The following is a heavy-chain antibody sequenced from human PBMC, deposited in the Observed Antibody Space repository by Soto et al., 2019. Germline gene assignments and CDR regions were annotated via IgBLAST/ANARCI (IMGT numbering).Heavy chain of an antibody. D-gene: IGHD3-16*02. CDR2: IYYSGST. Sequence: PSETLSLTCTVSGGSISSYYWSWIRQPPGKGLEWIGYIYYSGSTNYNPSLKSRVTISVDTSKNQFSLKLSSVTAADTAVYYCARQTYYIWGSYRYPWFDPWGQGTLVTVAS. CDR1: GGSISSYY. V-gene: IGHV4-59*08. J-gene: IGHJ5*02. CDR3: ARQTYYIWGSYRYPWFDP.